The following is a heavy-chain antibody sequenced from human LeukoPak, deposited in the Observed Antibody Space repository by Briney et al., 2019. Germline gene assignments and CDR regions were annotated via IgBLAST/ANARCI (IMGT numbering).Heavy chain of an antibody. CDR1: GGTFSSYP. Sequence: GASVKVSCKASGGTFSSYPISWVRQAPGQGLEWMGRIIPIFGIANYAQKFQGRVTITADKSTSTAYMELSSLRSEDTAVYYCATGWELPRHYYYGMDVWGQGTTVTVSS. V-gene: IGHV1-69*02. J-gene: IGHJ6*02. D-gene: IGHD1-26*01. CDR3: ATGWELPRHYYYGMDV. CDR2: IIPIFGIA.